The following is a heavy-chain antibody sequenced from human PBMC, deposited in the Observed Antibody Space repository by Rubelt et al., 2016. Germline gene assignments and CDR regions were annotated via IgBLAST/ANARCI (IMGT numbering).Heavy chain of an antibody. CDR2: INQDGSEK. Sequence: EVQLVESGGGLVKPGGSLRISCAASGFTFSDHCMSWVRQAPGKGLEWVANINQDGSEKKYVDSVKGRFTISRDNAKNSLFLQMSSLRAEDTAVYYCARAPQVYCSYGLEVWGQGTTVTVSS. CDR3: ARAPQVYCSYGLEV. D-gene: IGHD5/OR15-5a*01. V-gene: IGHV3-7*03. J-gene: IGHJ6*02. CDR1: GFTFSDHC.